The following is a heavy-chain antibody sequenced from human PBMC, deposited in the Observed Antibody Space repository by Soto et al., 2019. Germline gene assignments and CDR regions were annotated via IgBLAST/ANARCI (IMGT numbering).Heavy chain of an antibody. V-gene: IGHV3-7*05. Sequence: GGSLRLSCAASGFTFSSYSMSWVRQAPGKGLEWVANIKEDGSEKYYVDSVKGRFTVSRDNAKDALYLQMNSLRAEDRALYYCTRLEILGITNRYFHHWGQGT. CDR3: TRLEILGITNRYFHH. CDR2: IKEDGSEK. CDR1: GFTFSSYS. J-gene: IGHJ1*01. D-gene: IGHD1-26*01.